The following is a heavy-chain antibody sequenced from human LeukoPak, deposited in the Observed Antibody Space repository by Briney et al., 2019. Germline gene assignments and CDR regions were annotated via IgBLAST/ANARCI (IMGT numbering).Heavy chain of an antibody. CDR2: IYYSGST. CDR3: ARMIPLTMIGPTYFDY. V-gene: IGHV4-59*08. CDR1: GGSISSYY. J-gene: IGHJ4*02. Sequence: SETLSLTCTVSGGSISSYYWSWIRQPPGKGLEWIGYIYYSGSTNYNPSLESRVTISVDTSKNQFSLKLSSVTAADTAVYYCARMIPLTMIGPTYFDYWGQGTLVTVSS. D-gene: IGHD3-22*01.